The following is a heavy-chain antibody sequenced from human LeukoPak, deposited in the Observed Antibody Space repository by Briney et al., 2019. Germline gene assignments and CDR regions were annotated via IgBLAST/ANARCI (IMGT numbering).Heavy chain of an antibody. CDR2: INHSGST. J-gene: IGHJ4*02. V-gene: IGHV4-34*01. CDR3: ARVPYYYDSSGYLSAAGPRDY. CDR1: GGSFSGYY. Sequence: SETLSLTCAVYGGSFSGYYWSWIRQPPGKGLEWIGEINHSGSTNYNPSLKSRVTISVDTSKNQFSLKLSSVAAADTAVYYCARVPYYYDSSGYLSAAGPRDYWGQGTLVTVSS. D-gene: IGHD3-22*01.